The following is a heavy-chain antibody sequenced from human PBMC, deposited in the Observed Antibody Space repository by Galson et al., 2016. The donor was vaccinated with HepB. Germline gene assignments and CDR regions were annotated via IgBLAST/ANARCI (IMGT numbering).Heavy chain of an antibody. V-gene: IGHV3-30*19. D-gene: IGHD3-10*01. CDR3: VKEGPFSSGSYSFDH. CDR2: ISYDGGVQ. J-gene: IGHJ4*02. Sequence: SLRLSCAVSGFIFSTHAMHWIRQAPGKGLEWVAHISYDGGVQSYAESVRGRFTISRDNFKNGLSLQLNSLRPEDTALYYCVKEGPFSSGSYSFDHWGQGSLVTVSS. CDR1: GFIFSTHA.